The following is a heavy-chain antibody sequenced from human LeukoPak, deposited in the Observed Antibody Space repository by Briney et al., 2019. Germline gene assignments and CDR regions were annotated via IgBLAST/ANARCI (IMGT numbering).Heavy chain of an antibody. CDR3: VRLAVGYSYYFDS. D-gene: IGHD2-21*01. V-gene: IGHV3-7*05. CDR2: IKQDGSEK. J-gene: IGHJ4*02. Sequence: GGSLRLSCAAPGFTFSRYWRSWLRQAPGKGLEWVANIKQDGSEKYYVDSVKGRFTISRDNAKNSLYLQMNSLRAEDTAVYYCVRLAVGYSYYFDSWGQGTLVTVSS. CDR1: GFTFSRYW.